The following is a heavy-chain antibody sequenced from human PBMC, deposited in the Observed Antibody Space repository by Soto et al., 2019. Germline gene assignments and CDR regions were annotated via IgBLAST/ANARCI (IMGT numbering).Heavy chain of an antibody. Sequence: WLQQYKGQGLEWMGWINPNSGGTDYAQKFQGRVTMAWDTSINTAYMELSRVRSDDTVLYYSARAGGSGFDLGYSWGHAILVT. V-gene: IGHV1-2*02. CDR2: INPNSGGT. CDR3: ARAGGSGFDLGYS. D-gene: IGHD5-12*01. J-gene: IGHJ5*01.